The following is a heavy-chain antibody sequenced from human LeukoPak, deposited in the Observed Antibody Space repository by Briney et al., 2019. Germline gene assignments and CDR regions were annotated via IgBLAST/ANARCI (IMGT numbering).Heavy chain of an antibody. CDR1: GFTFDDYA. CDR2: ISWNSGSI. Sequence: PGGPLRLSCAALGFTFDDYAMHWVRQAPGKGREWGSGISWNSGSIGYADCVKGRFTISRYNAKNSLYLQLNSLSAEDTALYYCAKARGLLSVPFDYWGQGTLVTVSS. D-gene: IGHD3-10*01. J-gene: IGHJ4*02. CDR3: AKARGLLSVPFDY. V-gene: IGHV3-9*01.